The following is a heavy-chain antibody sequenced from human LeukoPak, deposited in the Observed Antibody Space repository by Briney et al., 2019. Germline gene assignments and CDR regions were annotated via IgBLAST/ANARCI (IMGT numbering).Heavy chain of an antibody. Sequence: GGSLRLSCAASGLTFSNYAMSWVRQAPGKGLEWVSTISSSGGSTNYVDSVKGRFTISRDNSKNTLYLQMNSLRAEDTAVYYCARTATDTGEFDYWGQGTLVTVSS. CDR2: ISSSGGST. CDR1: GLTFSNYA. D-gene: IGHD6-13*01. V-gene: IGHV3-23*01. CDR3: ARTATDTGEFDY. J-gene: IGHJ4*02.